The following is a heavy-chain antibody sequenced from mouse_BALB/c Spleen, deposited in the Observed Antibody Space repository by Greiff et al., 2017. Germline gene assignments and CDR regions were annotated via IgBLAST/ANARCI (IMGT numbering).Heavy chain of an antibody. D-gene: IGHD1-2*01. J-gene: IGHJ2*01. CDR2: ISSGGST. CDR3: ARKGLRLFFDY. CDR1: GFTFSSYA. Sequence: DVMLVESGGGLVKPGGSLKLSCAASGFTFSSYAMSWVRQTPEKRLEWVASISSGGSTYYPDSVKGRFTISRDNARNILYLQMSSLRSEDTAMYYCARKGLRLFFDYWGQGTTLTVSS. V-gene: IGHV5-6-5*01.